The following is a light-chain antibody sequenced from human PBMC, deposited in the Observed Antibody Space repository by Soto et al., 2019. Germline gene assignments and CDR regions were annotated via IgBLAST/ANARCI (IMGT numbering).Light chain of an antibody. V-gene: IGLV4-60*02. CDR2: LEGSGSY. J-gene: IGLJ2*01. Sequence: QLVLTQSSSASASLGSSVTLTCTLSSGHSSYIIAWHQQQPGKAPRYLMTLEGSGSYHKGSGVPDRFSGSSTGADRYLTISNLQFEDEADYYCETWDFNTRVFGGGTKLTVL. CDR1: SGHSSYI. CDR3: ETWDFNTRV.